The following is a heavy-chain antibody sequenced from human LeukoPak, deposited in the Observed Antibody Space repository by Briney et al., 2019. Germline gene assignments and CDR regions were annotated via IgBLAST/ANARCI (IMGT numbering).Heavy chain of an antibody. CDR1: GFTFSGYA. CDR2: ISYDGSNE. V-gene: IGHV3-30-3*01. J-gene: IGHJ4*02. D-gene: IGHD5-24*01. Sequence: GGSLRLSCAPSGFTFSGYAMHWVRQAPGKGLEWVAVISYDGSNEYYADSVKGRFTISRDNSKNTLYLQMNSLRAEDTAVYYCARDGAPSRDGYFYYFDYWGQGTLVTVSS. CDR3: ARDGAPSRDGYFYYFDY.